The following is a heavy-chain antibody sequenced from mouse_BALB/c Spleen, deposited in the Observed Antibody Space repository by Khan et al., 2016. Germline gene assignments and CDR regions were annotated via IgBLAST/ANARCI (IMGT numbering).Heavy chain of an antibody. CDR1: GYSFTGYY. Sequence: VQLQQSGPDLVKPGASVNISCKASGYSFTGYYMHWVKESHGKSLEWIGRVNPNTGGTNYNQKFKGKAILTVDKSSSIAYMELSSLTSEDSAVYCCARMGGHYVGWGQGTTLTVSS. CDR2: VNPNTGGT. J-gene: IGHJ2*01. CDR3: ARMGGHYVG. D-gene: IGHD2-1*01. V-gene: IGHV1-43*01.